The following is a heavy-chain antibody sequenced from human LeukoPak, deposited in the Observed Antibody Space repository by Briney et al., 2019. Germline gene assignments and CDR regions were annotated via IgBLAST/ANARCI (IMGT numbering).Heavy chain of an antibody. CDR2: ISYDGSNK. CDR1: GFTFSSYA. CDR3: ARDRPNCGGDCYSDQFDY. D-gene: IGHD2-21*02. Sequence: PGGSLRLSCAASGFTFSSYAMHWVRQAPGKGLEWVAVISYDGSNKYYADSVKGRFTISRDNSKNTLYLQMNSLRAEDTAVYYCARDRPNCGGDCYSDQFDYWGQGTLVTVSS. J-gene: IGHJ4*02. V-gene: IGHV3-30-3*01.